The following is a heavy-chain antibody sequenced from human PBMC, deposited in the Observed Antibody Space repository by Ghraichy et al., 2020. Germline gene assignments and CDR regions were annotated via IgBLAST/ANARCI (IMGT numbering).Heavy chain of an antibody. CDR1: GFTFSSYA. Sequence: GGSLRLSCAASGFTFSSYAMHWVRQAPGKGLEWVAVIGYDGSNKYYADSVKGRFTISRDNSKNTLYLQMNSLRAEDTAVYYCARDLSLLPFDPWGQGTLVTVSS. CDR2: IGYDGSNK. CDR3: ARDLSLLPFDP. J-gene: IGHJ5*02. D-gene: IGHD3-22*01. V-gene: IGHV3-33*01.